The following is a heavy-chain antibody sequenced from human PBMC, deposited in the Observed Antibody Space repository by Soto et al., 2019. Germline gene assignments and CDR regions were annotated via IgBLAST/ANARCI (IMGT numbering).Heavy chain of an antibody. J-gene: IGHJ4*02. Sequence: ESGGGLVQPGGSLRLSCAASGFTFSSYAMSWVRQAPGKGLEWVSGISGSGISTNYADSVKGRFTISRDNSKNTLYLQMNSLRDEDTAIYYCASPPRGSSPGDFWGQGTLVTVSS. CDR1: GFTFSSYA. CDR2: ISGSGIST. V-gene: IGHV3-23*01. CDR3: ASPPRGSSPGDF. D-gene: IGHD3-10*01.